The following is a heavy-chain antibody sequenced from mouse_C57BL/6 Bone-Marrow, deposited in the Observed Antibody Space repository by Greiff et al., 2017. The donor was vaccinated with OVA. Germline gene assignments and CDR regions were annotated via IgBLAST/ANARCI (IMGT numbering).Heavy chain of an antibody. CDR2: IDPNSGGT. Sequence: QVQLKQPGAELVKPGASVKLSCKASGYTFTSYWMHWVKQRPGRGLEWIGRIDPNSGGTKYNEKFKSKATLTVDKPSSTAYMQLSSLTSEDSAVYYCAREGPYDYAIDYWGQGTTLTVSS. J-gene: IGHJ2*01. CDR3: AREGPYDYAIDY. V-gene: IGHV1-72*01. CDR1: GYTFTSYW. D-gene: IGHD2-4*01.